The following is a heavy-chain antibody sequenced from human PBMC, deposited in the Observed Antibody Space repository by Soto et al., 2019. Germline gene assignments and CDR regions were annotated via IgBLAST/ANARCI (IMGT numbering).Heavy chain of an antibody. CDR3: ARAPRPHSYGYFDY. D-gene: IGHD5-18*01. CDR1: GYTFTSDY. Sequence: ASVKVSCKASGYTFTSDYMHWVRQAPGQGLEWMGIINPSGGSTSDAQKFQGRVTISRDNSENTLYLQMNSLRAEDTAVYYCARAPRPHSYGYFDYWGQGTLVTVSS. CDR2: INPSGGST. J-gene: IGHJ4*02. V-gene: IGHV1-46*01.